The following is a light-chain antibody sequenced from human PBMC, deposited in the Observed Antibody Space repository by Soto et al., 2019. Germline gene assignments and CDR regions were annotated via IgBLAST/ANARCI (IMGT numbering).Light chain of an antibody. CDR3: QVWDSSSDLVI. CDR1: NIGSKS. J-gene: IGLJ2*01. CDR2: DDS. V-gene: IGLV3-21*02. Sequence: SSELTQPPSVSVAPGQTARITCGGNNIGSKSVQWYQQKPGQAPVLVVYDDSDRPSGIPERFSGSNSGNTATLTISRVEAGDEADYYCQVWDSSSDLVIFGGGTQLTVL.